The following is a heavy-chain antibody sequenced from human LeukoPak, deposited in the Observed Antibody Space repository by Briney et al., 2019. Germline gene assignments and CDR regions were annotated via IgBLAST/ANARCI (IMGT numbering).Heavy chain of an antibody. CDR3: ATGYSSGWYFYFQY. CDR1: RFTFSKYW. V-gene: IGHV3-7*01. J-gene: IGHJ1*01. CDR2: IKQDGSEQ. D-gene: IGHD6-19*01. Sequence: PGGSLRLSCEASRFTFSKYWMSWVRQAPGKGLEWVANIKQDGSEQNYVDSVKGRFTISRDNAKNSLYLRIDSLRAEDTAVYYCATGYSSGWYFYFQYWGQGTLVTVSS.